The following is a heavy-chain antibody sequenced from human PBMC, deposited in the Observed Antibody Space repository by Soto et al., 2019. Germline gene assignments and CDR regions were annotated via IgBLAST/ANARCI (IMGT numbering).Heavy chain of an antibody. CDR2: ISSSGSTI. CDR1: GFTFSSYE. J-gene: IGHJ5*02. V-gene: IGHV3-48*03. Sequence: GGSLRLSCAASGFTFSSYEMNWVRQAPGKGLEWVSYISSSGSTIYYADSVKGRFTISRDNAKNSLYLQMNSLRAEDTAVYYCARGTYYDYVWGSYCYTPNWFDPWGQGTLVTVSS. CDR3: ARGTYYDYVWGSYCYTPNWFDP. D-gene: IGHD3-16*02.